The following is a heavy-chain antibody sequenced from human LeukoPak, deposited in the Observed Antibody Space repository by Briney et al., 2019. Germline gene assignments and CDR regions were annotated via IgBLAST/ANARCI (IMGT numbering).Heavy chain of an antibody. J-gene: IGHJ4*02. D-gene: IGHD2-15*01. Sequence: SQTLSLTCTVSGDSISSGLYYWTWIRQPAGKGLEWIGRIYTSGSTNYNPSLKSRVTISVDTSKNQFSLKLTSATAADTALYFCAREFLYEPTSPVDIVVARFDYWGQGTLVTVSA. CDR3: AREFLYEPTSPVDIVVARFDY. CDR2: IYTSGST. V-gene: IGHV4-61*02. CDR1: GDSISSGLYY.